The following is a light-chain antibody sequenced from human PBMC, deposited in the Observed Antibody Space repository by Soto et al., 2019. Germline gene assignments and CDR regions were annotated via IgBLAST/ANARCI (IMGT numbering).Light chain of an antibody. CDR3: SSYTSSSTYV. Sequence: QSVLTQPASVSGSPGQLITISCTGTSTDIGRYNYVSWYQQHPGKAPKLMIYDVSNRPSGVSNRFSGSKSGNTASLTISGLQAEDEADYYCSSYTSSSTYVFGTGTKVTVL. J-gene: IGLJ1*01. V-gene: IGLV2-14*01. CDR1: STDIGRYNY. CDR2: DVS.